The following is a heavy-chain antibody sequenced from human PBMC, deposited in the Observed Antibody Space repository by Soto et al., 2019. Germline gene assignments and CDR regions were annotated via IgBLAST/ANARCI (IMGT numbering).Heavy chain of an antibody. V-gene: IGHV4-34*01. D-gene: IGHD3-9*01. Sequence: QVQLQQWGAGPLRPLETLSLTCGVSGGSFSGYYWAWSRPSPGKGLEWIGEINDRGSINYNPSLKSRVSISFDTSKNHYSLNLRSVTAADTAVYYCARESHDILTGPPWVWYFDLWGRGTLVTVSS. J-gene: IGHJ2*01. CDR1: GGSFSGYY. CDR2: INDRGSI. CDR3: ARESHDILTGPPWVWYFDL.